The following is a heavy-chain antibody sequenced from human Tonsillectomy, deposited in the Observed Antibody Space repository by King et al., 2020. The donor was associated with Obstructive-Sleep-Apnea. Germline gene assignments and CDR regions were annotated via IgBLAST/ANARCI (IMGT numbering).Heavy chain of an antibody. CDR1: GLTFGTKS. CDR2: INADSSTI. Sequence: QLVQSGGGLVQPGGPLRVSCAASGLTFGTKSMTWVRQAPGKGLEWVSYINADSSTIYSADSVKGRFTISRDNDKKSLYLQMKSLRAADTAVYYCARLVDDYGDYVNWYLDIWGRGTLVTVSS. J-gene: IGHJ2*01. D-gene: IGHD4-17*01. V-gene: IGHV3-48*01. CDR3: ARLVDDYGDYVNWYLDI.